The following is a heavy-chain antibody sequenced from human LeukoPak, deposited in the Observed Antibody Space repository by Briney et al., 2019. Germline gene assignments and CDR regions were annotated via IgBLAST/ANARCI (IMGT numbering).Heavy chain of an antibody. J-gene: IGHJ4*02. CDR2: IYYSGST. D-gene: IGHD1-26*01. Sequence: SETLSLTCTVSGGSISSYYWSWIRQPPGKGLEWIGYIYYSGSTSYNPSLKSRVTISVDTSKNQFSLKLSSVTAADTAVYYCAREDHSDSFDYWGQGTLVTVSS. CDR3: AREDHSDSFDY. CDR1: GGSISSYY. V-gene: IGHV4-59*01.